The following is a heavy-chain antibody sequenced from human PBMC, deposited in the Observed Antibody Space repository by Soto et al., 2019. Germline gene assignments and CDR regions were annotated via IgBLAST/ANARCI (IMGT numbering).Heavy chain of an antibody. CDR3: AKPAYFVVVVPATSALVF. CDR2: ISYDGSNK. D-gene: IGHD2-15*01. J-gene: IGHJ4*02. CDR1: RFTFSSYG. V-gene: IGHV3-30*18. Sequence: GGSLRLSCAASRFTFSSYGMHWVRQAPGKGLEWVAVISYDGSNKYYADSVKGRFTISRDNSKNTLYLQMNSLRAEDTAVYYCAKPAYFVVVVPATSALVFRGPGTLVTVSS.